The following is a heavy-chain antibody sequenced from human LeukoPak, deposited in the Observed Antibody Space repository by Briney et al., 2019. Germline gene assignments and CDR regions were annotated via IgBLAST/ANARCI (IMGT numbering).Heavy chain of an antibody. CDR3: AKDDQNDYVWGSYRWDYFDY. CDR1: GFTFSNYG. D-gene: IGHD3-16*02. J-gene: IGHJ4*02. V-gene: IGHV3-30*18. CDR2: ISYDGSNK. Sequence: GGSLRLSCAASGFTFSNYGIHWVRQAPGKGLEWVAVISYDGSNKYYADSVKGRFTISRDNSKNTLYLQTNSLRAEDTAVYYCAKDDQNDYVWGSYRWDYFDYWGQGTLVTVSS.